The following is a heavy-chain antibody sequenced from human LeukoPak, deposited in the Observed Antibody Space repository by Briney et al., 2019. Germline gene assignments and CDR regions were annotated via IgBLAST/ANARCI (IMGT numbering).Heavy chain of an antibody. CDR3: ASNRYYYDSSGYYSVDYYYYYYMDV. Sequence: GASVKVSCKASGYTFTGYYMHWVRQAPGQGLEWMGWINPNSGGTNYAQKFQGRVTMTRDTSISTAYMELSRLRSDDTAVYYCASNRYYYDSSGYYSVDYYYYYYMDVWGKGTTVTVSS. V-gene: IGHV1-2*02. CDR1: GYTFTGYY. CDR2: INPNSGGT. D-gene: IGHD3-22*01. J-gene: IGHJ6*03.